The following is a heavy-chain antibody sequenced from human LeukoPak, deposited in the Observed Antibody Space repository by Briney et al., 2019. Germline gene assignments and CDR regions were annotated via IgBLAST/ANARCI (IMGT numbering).Heavy chain of an antibody. D-gene: IGHD4-23*01. CDR2: INSDGSST. CDR1: GFTFSGYW. CDR3: ARRTVVNPFDY. Sequence: GGSLRLSCAASGFTFSGYWMHWVRQAPGKGLVWVSRINSDGSSTSYADSVKGRFTISRDNAKNTLYLQMNSLRAEDTAVYYCARRTVVNPFDYWGQGTLVTVSS. V-gene: IGHV3-74*01. J-gene: IGHJ4*02.